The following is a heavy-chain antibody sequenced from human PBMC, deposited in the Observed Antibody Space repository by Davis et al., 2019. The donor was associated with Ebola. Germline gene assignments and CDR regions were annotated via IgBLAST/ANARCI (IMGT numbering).Heavy chain of an antibody. V-gene: IGHV3-74*01. D-gene: IGHD2-15*01. Sequence: PGGSLRLSCAASGFTFSSYWIHWVRHAPGKGLVWVSRINTDGSRTREADSVKGRFTISRDNAKNTLYLQMNSLRAEDTAVYYCARVLSYCSGGSCPGGSDHWGQGTLVTVSS. CDR1: GFTFSSYW. J-gene: IGHJ4*02. CDR3: ARVLSYCSGGSCPGGSDH. CDR2: INTDGSRT.